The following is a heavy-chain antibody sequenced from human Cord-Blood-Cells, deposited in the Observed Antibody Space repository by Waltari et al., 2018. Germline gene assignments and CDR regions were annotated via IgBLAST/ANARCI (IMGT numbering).Heavy chain of an antibody. D-gene: IGHD3-3*01. CDR3: ARSDFWSGYYDY. V-gene: IGHV4-59*11. CDR2: IYYSGST. J-gene: IGHJ4*02. Sequence: QVQLQESGPGLVKPSATLSLTCTVSGGSIISHYCSWTRQPPGKGLEWIGYIYYSGSTNYNPSLKSRVTISVDTSKNQFSLKLSSVTAADTAVYYCARSDFWSGYYDYWGQGTLVTVSS. CDR1: GGSIISHY.